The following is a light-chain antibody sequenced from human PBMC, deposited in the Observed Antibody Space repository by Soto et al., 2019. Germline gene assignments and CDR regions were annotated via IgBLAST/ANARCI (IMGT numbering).Light chain of an antibody. CDR2: GAS. J-gene: IGKJ1*01. CDR1: QSVSNN. CDR3: QQYNTWPRT. V-gene: IGKV3-15*01. Sequence: EIVMTQSPATLSVSPGERATLSCRASQSVSNNLAWYQQKPGQAPRLLIYGASTRATGIPNRFSGSVSGTEFTVTVSSLQYEDFAVYYCQQYNTWPRTFGQGTKVEI.